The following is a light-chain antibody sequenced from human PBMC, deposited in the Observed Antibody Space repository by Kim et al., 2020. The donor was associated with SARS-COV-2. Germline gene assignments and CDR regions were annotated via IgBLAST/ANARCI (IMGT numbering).Light chain of an antibody. CDR2: GVS. CDR3: LQDNSYPCT. J-gene: IGKJ2*02. V-gene: IGKV1-6*02. CDR1: QDIRKH. Sequence: AIQMTQSPSSLSASVGDRVTITCRASQDIRKHLGWCQQKPGKAPNRLIHGVSNLQRGVPSRFSGSGSGTDYTLTISSLQPEDFATYYCLQDNSYPCTFGQGTKLE.